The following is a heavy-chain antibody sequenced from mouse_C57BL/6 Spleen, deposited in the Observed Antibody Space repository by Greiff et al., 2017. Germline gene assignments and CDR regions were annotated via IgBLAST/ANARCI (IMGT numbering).Heavy chain of an antibody. CDR2: ISSGSSTI. V-gene: IGHV5-17*01. Sequence: DVLLVESGGGLVKPGGSLKLSCAASGFTFSDYGMHWVRQAPEKGLEWVAYISSGSSTIYYADTVKGRFTISRDTAKNTLFLQMHRLTSEDTAMYYGGRGRDSYFYAMDYWGKGTSVTVSS. CDR1: GFTFSDYG. D-gene: IGHD2-12*01. CDR3: GRGRDSYFYAMDY. J-gene: IGHJ4*01.